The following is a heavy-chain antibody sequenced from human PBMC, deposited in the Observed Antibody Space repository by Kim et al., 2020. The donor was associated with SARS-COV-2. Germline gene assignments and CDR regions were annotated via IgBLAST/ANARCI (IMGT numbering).Heavy chain of an antibody. CDR3: ARGGNNWNALDS. J-gene: IGHJ5*01. D-gene: IGHD1-1*01. V-gene: IGHV3-48*02. CDR1: GFSFSSYS. CDR2: ITGNSGKL. Sequence: GGSLRLSCAASGFSFSSYSMYWVRQAPGEGLEYISYITGNSGKLHYADSVKGRFTISRDNAKRSLYLQMNSLRDEDTAVYYCARGGNNWNALDSWGQGTLAT.